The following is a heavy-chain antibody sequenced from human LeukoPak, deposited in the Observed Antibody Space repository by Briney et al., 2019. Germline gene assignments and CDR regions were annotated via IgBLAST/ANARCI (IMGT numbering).Heavy chain of an antibody. CDR3: ARDTVDYYDSSEYFQH. D-gene: IGHD3-22*01. J-gene: IGHJ1*01. V-gene: IGHV1-18*01. Sequence: EASVKVSCKASGYTFTSYGISWVRQAPGQGLEWMGWISAYNGNTNYAQKLQGRVTMTTDTSTSTAYMELRSLRSDDTAVYYCARDTVDYYDSSEYFQHWGQGTLVTVSS. CDR2: ISAYNGNT. CDR1: GYTFTSYG.